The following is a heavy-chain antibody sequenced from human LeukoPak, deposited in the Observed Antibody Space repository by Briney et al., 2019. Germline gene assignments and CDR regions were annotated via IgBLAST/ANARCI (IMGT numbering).Heavy chain of an antibody. D-gene: IGHD4-17*01. CDR3: ARTVILRRGFDP. J-gene: IGHJ5*02. CDR1: GYTFTSYD. CDR2: MNPNSGNT. V-gene: IGHV1-8*03. Sequence: ASVKVSCKASGYTFTSYDINWVRQATGQGLEWMGWMNPNSGNTGYAQKFQGRVTITGNTSISTAYMELSSLRSEDTAVYYCARTVILRRGFDPWGQGTLVTVSS.